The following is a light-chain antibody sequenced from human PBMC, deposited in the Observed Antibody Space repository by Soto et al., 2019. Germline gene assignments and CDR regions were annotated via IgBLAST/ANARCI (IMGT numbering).Light chain of an antibody. CDR3: QQYGSSPLT. Sequence: ELVLTQSPGTLSLSPGERVTLSCRASQTVNNNYLAWYQHIPGQAPRLLISGASGRATGTPDRFSGSASGTDFTLTISRLEPEDFAVYYCQQYGSSPLTFGGGTKVEIK. V-gene: IGKV3-20*01. CDR1: QTVNNNY. CDR2: GAS. J-gene: IGKJ4*01.